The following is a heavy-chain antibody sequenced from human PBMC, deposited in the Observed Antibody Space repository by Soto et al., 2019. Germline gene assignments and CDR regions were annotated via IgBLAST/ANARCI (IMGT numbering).Heavy chain of an antibody. Sequence: XESLSLSCAASGFTFSSYCMSWVRQAPGKGLEWVANIKQDGSEKYYVDSVKGRFTISRDNAKNSLYLQMNSLRAEDTAVYYCATTFWRSGSYYFDYWGQGTLVTVSS. V-gene: IGHV3-7*01. J-gene: IGHJ4*02. CDR3: ATTFWRSGSYYFDY. CDR2: IKQDGSEK. D-gene: IGHD1-26*01. CDR1: GFTFSSYC.